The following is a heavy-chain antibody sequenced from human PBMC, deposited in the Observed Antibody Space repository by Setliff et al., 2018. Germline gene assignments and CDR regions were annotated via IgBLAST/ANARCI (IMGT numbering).Heavy chain of an antibody. Sequence: ASVKVSCKTSGYTFISYGLSWMRQAPGQGLEWMGWISGYNGNTEYAQKFQGRVTMTTDTSTATAYMELRGLRSDDTAVYYCARDPRGYSGFDRFRGAFNIWGQGTMVTV. J-gene: IGHJ3*02. CDR1: GYTFISYG. CDR3: ARDPRGYSGFDRFRGAFNI. D-gene: IGHD5-12*01. CDR2: ISGYNGNT. V-gene: IGHV1-18*01.